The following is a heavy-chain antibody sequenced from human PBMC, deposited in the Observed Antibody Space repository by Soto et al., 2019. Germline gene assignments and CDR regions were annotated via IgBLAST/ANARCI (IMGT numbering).Heavy chain of an antibody. CDR2: IGTQHDA. J-gene: IGHJ5*02. D-gene: IGHD2-8*02. CDR1: GFTFSAYD. Sequence: EVQLVESGGGLVQPGGSLRLSCAASGFTFSAYDMHWVRQTTGKGLEWVAAIGTQHDAYYPDSVKGRFTISRENAKNSLILQMNSLRAGDTAVYYCARQASYWHGGGGWFDPWGQGTLVTVSS. CDR3: ARQASYWHGGGGWFDP. V-gene: IGHV3-13*01.